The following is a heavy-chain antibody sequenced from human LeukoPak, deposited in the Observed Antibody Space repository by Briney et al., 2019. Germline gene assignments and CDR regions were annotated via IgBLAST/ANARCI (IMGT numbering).Heavy chain of an antibody. Sequence: SQTLSLTCTVSGDSINSGNSHWTWIRQPPGKGLEWLGSVYDSWNNYYNPSLESRITMSVDTSKNQYSLELSSVIAADTAVYYCASYFVGNGGRGYWGQGALVTVSS. CDR2: VYDSWNN. CDR3: ASYFVGNGGRGY. D-gene: IGHD3-10*02. CDR1: GDSINSGNSH. J-gene: IGHJ4*02. V-gene: IGHV4-30-4*01.